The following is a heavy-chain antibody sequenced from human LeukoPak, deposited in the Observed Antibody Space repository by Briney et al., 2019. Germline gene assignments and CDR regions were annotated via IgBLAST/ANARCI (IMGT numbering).Heavy chain of an antibody. D-gene: IGHD2-15*01. J-gene: IGHJ4*02. CDR2: MNPNSDNT. CDR1: GYTFTSYG. Sequence: GASVKVSCKASGYTFTSYGISWVRQATGQGLEWMGWMNPNSDNTGYAQKFQGRVTLTKNTSLTTAYMELRSLKSEDTAVYYCARGRLVAATTDFDYWGRGTLVTVSS. CDR3: ARGRLVAATTDFDY. V-gene: IGHV1-8*03.